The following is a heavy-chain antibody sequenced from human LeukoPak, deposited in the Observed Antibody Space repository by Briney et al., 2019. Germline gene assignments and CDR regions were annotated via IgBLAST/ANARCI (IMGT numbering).Heavy chain of an antibody. D-gene: IGHD1-26*01. CDR2: ISPDGSVT. Sequence: PGGSLRLSCAASVFNLRTFWIHWIRQDAGGRLVWVSRISPDGSVTTYTASVKGRFAISRDNAKNTLYLEMNSLRADDAAIYYCVSDSGLRSGGDSWGQGTPVTVSS. V-gene: IGHV3-74*01. CDR3: VSDSGLRSGGDS. CDR1: VFNLRTFW. J-gene: IGHJ4*02.